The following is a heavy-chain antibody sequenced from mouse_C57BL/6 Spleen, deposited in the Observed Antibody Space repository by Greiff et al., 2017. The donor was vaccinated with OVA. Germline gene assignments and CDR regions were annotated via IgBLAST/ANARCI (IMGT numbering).Heavy chain of an antibody. CDR2: IYPGDGDT. CDR1: GYAFSSYW. V-gene: IGHV1-80*01. Sequence: LQESGAELVKPGASVKISCKASGYAFSSYWMNWVKQRPGKGLEWIGQIYPGDGDTNYNGKFKGKATLTADKSSSTAYMQLSSLTSEDSAVYFCARDYDGYYDYWGQGTTLTVSS. D-gene: IGHD2-3*01. CDR3: ARDYDGYYDY. J-gene: IGHJ2*01.